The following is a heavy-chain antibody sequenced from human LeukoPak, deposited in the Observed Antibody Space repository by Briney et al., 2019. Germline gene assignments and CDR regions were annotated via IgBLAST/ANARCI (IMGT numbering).Heavy chain of an antibody. Sequence: GGSLRLSCAASGFTVSSNYMSWVRQAPGKGLEWVSVIYSGGSTYDADSVKGRFTIPRDNSKNTLYLQMNSLRAEHTAVYYCARDSPDFWSGYPALDYWGQGTLVTVSS. CDR3: ARDSPDFWSGYPALDY. D-gene: IGHD3-3*01. CDR2: IYSGGST. V-gene: IGHV3-66*01. CDR1: GFTVSSNY. J-gene: IGHJ4*02.